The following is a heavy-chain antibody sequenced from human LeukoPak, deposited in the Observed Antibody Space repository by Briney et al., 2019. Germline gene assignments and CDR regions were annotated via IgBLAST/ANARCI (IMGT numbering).Heavy chain of an antibody. V-gene: IGHV4-34*01. D-gene: IGHD5-18*01. Sequence: SETLSLTCAVYGGSFSGYYWSWIRQPPGKGLEWIGEINHSGSTNYNPSLKSRVTISVDTSKNQFSLKLSSVTAADTAVYYCARGFAGQLWSLPDYYYYYGMDVWGQGTTVTVSS. CDR1: GGSFSGYY. CDR3: ARGFAGQLWSLPDYYYYYGMDV. J-gene: IGHJ6*02. CDR2: INHSGST.